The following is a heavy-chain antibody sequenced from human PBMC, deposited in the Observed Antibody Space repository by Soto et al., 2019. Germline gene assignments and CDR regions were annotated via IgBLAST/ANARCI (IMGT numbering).Heavy chain of an antibody. J-gene: IGHJ4*02. CDR3: ARVPSSSYHYFDY. V-gene: IGHV3-66*01. Sequence: PGGSLRLSCAASGFTVGSYYMSWVRQAPGKGLEWVSVIYSAGSADFADSVKGRFTISRDNSKNTLYLQMSSLRAEDTAVYYCARVPSSSYHYFDYWGQGTLVTVS. CDR1: GFTVGSYY. D-gene: IGHD6-13*01. CDR2: IYSAGSA.